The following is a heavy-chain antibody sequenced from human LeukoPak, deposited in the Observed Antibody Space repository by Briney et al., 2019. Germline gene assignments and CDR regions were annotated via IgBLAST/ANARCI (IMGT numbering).Heavy chain of an antibody. D-gene: IGHD2-2*01. CDR1: GFTFSSYA. V-gene: IGHV3-23*01. J-gene: IGHJ4*02. CDR3: ARTPLVRYFDS. Sequence: GGSLRLSCAASGFTFSSYAMSWVRQARGKGLEWVSAVSGSAGTTYYADSVRGRFTISRDNSKNTLYLQMNSLRAEDTALYYCARTPLVRYFDSWGQGTLVTVSS. CDR2: VSGSAGTT.